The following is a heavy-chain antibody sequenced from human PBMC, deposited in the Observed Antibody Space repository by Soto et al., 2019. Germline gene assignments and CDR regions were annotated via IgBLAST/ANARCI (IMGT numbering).Heavy chain of an antibody. Sequence: ASVKVSCKASGYTFTGYYMHWVRQAPGQGLEWMGWINPNSGGTNYAQKFQGWVTMTRDTSISTAYMELSRLRSDDTAVYYCARSHPLGSCSGGSCYSGYFDGMDVWGQGTRVTVSS. D-gene: IGHD2-15*01. V-gene: IGHV1-2*04. CDR3: ARSHPLGSCSGGSCYSGYFDGMDV. CDR1: GYTFTGYY. J-gene: IGHJ6*02. CDR2: INPNSGGT.